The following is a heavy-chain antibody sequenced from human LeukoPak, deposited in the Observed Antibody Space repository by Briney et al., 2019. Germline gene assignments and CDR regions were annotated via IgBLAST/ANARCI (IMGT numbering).Heavy chain of an antibody. CDR2: ICSGGNI. J-gene: IGHJ4*02. V-gene: IGHV4-39*02. Sequence: LETLSLTCTVSGGSVSSSYYWGWIRQPPGKGLEWIGSICSGGNICSNPSFESRVTISVDSSRSHFFLQLTSATAADTAVYFCARDGPWKSDYWGQGALVTVSS. CDR3: ARDGPWKSDY. D-gene: IGHD1-1*01. CDR1: GGSVSSSYY.